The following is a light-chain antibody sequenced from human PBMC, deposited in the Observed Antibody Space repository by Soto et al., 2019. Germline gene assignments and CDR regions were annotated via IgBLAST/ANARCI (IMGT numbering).Light chain of an antibody. J-gene: IGKJ3*01. CDR2: ATS. CDR1: QRIGNY. Sequence: EVVLTQSPATLSLSPGEGATLSCRASQRIGNYLAWYQQKPGQAPRLLIYATSNRATGIPARFSGSGSGTDFTLTIRSLEPEDFAVYYCQQRSSWPFTFGPGTKVDIK. CDR3: QQRSSWPFT. V-gene: IGKV3-11*01.